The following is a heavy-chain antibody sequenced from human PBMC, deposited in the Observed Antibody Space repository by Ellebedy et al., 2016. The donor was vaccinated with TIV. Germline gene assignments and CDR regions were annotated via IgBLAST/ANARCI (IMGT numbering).Heavy chain of an antibody. Sequence: GESLKISXKGSGYSFTSYWIGWVRQMPGKGLEWMGIIYPGDSDTRYSPSFQGQVTISADKSISTAYLQWSSLKASDTAMYYCATPQLKPYDYSNSDAFDIWGQGTMVTVSS. D-gene: IGHD4-11*01. CDR1: GYSFTSYW. V-gene: IGHV5-51*01. CDR2: IYPGDSDT. J-gene: IGHJ3*02. CDR3: ATPQLKPYDYSNSDAFDI.